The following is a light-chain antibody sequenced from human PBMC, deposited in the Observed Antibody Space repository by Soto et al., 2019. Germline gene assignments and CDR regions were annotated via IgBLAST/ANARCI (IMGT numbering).Light chain of an antibody. Sequence: DVQMTQSPSSLSASVGDRVTITCRASQGINNRLALYQQKPGQLPNLLIYAASTLQLEVPSRFIASGSGTDFTLTSRRLQPEDVATYYCQNYNSAPPAGAFGGGTKCEIK. V-gene: IGKV1-27*01. CDR1: QGINNR. CDR2: AAS. CDR3: QNYNSAPPAGA. J-gene: IGKJ4*01.